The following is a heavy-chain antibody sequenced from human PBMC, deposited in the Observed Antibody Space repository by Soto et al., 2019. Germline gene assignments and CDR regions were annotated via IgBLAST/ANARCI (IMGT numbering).Heavy chain of an antibody. D-gene: IGHD5-18*01. CDR1: GFTFSSYS. V-gene: IGHV3-21*01. J-gene: IGHJ6*02. CDR3: ARVMGVQLNYYGMDV. Sequence: GGSLRLSCAASGFTFSSYSMNWVRQAPGKGLEWVSSISSSSSYIYYADSVKGRLTISRDNAKNSLYLQMNSLRAEDTAVYYCARVMGVQLNYYGMDVWGQGTTVTVSS. CDR2: ISSSSSYI.